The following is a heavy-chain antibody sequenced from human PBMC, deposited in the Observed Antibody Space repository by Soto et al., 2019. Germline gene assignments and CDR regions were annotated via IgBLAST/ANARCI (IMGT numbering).Heavy chain of an antibody. Sequence: SETLSLTCTVSGDSISSGNKYWSWIRQPPGKGLEWIGYIFSSGTTYYNPSLKSRLTMSLDASQNQFSLKLNSLTDADTAVYFCARVPSPFDYYYAMDVWGQGTTVTV. CDR2: IFSSGTT. V-gene: IGHV4-30-4*01. D-gene: IGHD3-16*01. CDR1: GDSISSGNKY. CDR3: ARVPSPFDYYYAMDV. J-gene: IGHJ6*02.